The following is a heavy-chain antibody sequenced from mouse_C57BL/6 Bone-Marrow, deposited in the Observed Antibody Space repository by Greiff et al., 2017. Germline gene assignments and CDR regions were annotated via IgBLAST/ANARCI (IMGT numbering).Heavy chain of an antibody. J-gene: IGHJ4*01. V-gene: IGHV5-17*01. D-gene: IGHD2-1*01. CDR2: ISTGSSTI. Sequence: EVQVVESGGGLVKPGASLKLSCAASGFTFSDYGMHWVRQAPEKGLEWVAYISTGSSTIYYADTVKGRFTFSRDNAKNTLFLQMTSLRSEDTAMYYCAREMGNSHYAMDYWGQGTSVTVSS. CDR1: GFTFSDYG. CDR3: AREMGNSHYAMDY.